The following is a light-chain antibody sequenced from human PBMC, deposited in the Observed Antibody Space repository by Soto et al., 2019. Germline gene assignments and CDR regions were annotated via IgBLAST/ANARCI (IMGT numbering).Light chain of an antibody. CDR3: QQYGSSPALT. V-gene: IGKV3-15*01. Sequence: EIVMTQSPATLSVSPGERATLSCRASQGIKDYVAWFQQKPGQAPRLLIYGASTRATAIPARFSGSGSGTEFTLSISSLQSEDFAVYYCQQYGSSPALTFGGGTKVEIK. J-gene: IGKJ4*01. CDR1: QGIKDY. CDR2: GAS.